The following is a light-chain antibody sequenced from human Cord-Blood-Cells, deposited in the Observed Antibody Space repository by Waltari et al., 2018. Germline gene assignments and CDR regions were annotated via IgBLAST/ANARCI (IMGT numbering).Light chain of an antibody. CDR2: AVS. CDR3: SSDAGSNNRYV. Sequence: QSALTQPPSASGSPGQSVTISCTGTSSDVGGYNYVSWYQQHPGNTPKLMIYAVSKRPSGGPDRFSGSKSGNTASLTVAGLQAEDEADYYCSSDAGSNNRYVFGTGTKVTVL. J-gene: IGLJ1*01. CDR1: SSDVGGYNY. V-gene: IGLV2-8*01.